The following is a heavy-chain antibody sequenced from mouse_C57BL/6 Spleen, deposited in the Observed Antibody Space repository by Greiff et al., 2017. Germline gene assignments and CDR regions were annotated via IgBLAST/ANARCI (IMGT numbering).Heavy chain of an antibody. CDR3: ARDYGSSYGDY. Sequence: QVQLQQPGAELVRPGSSVKLSCKASGYTFTSYWMDWVKQRPGQGLEWIGNIYPSDSETHYNQKFKDKATLTVDKSSSPAYMQLSSLTSEDSAVYYCARDYGSSYGDYWGQGTTLTVSS. CDR1: GYTFTSYW. V-gene: IGHV1-61*01. D-gene: IGHD1-1*01. CDR2: IYPSDSET. J-gene: IGHJ2*01.